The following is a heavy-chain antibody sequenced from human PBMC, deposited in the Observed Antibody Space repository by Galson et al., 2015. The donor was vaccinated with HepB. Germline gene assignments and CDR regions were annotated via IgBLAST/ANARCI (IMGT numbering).Heavy chain of an antibody. CDR1: GFTFSGQA. J-gene: IGHJ6*02. V-gene: IGHV3-30*04. Sequence: SLRLSCAAFGFTFSGQAMHWVRQAPGKGLEWVAVISNYGSRQQYADSVKGRFTISRDNSKNTLYLQMNILGAEDTAVYYCARDIYSNGGVGSMDVWGQGTTVTVSS. D-gene: IGHD4-11*01. CDR2: ISNYGSRQ. CDR3: ARDIYSNGGVGSMDV.